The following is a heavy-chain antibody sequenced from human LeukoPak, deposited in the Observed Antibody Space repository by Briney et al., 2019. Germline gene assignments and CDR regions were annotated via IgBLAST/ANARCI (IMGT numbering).Heavy chain of an antibody. CDR1: GYSISSGYY. Sequence: PSETLSLTCTVSGYSISSGYYWGWIRQPPGEGLEWIGSIYHSGSTYYNPSLKSRVTISVDTSKNQFSLKLSSVTAADTAVYYCARAWGDIWFGEFTFDYWGQGTLVTVSS. J-gene: IGHJ4*02. D-gene: IGHD3-10*01. CDR2: IYHSGST. CDR3: ARAWGDIWFGEFTFDY. V-gene: IGHV4-38-2*02.